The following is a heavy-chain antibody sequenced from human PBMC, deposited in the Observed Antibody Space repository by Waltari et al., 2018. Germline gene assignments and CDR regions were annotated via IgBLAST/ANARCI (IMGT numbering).Heavy chain of an antibody. CDR2: INPGTEST. CDR3: AKSNYMSGYASGTDY. CDR1: GYTVKNYY. V-gene: IGHV1-46*03. Sequence: QVQLVQSGAEVKKPGASVKVSCKASGYTVKNYYMIWVRQAPGQGLERMGIINPGTESTAYAQKFRGRVTMTRDTSTSTVYMELRSMKKDDTAVYYCAKSNYMSGYASGTDYWGQGTLVTVSS. D-gene: IGHD5-12*01. J-gene: IGHJ4*02.